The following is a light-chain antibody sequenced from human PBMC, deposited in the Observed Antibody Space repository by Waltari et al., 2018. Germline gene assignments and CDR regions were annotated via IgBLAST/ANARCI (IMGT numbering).Light chain of an antibody. CDR1: QNISPW. CDR2: KTS. Sequence: DIQMTQSPSTLSASVGDRVTITCRASQNISPWLAWHQQKPGKAPRLLIYKTSTLESGVPSRFSGSGYGTEFTLTISSLQPEDFATYYCQRYKTSFRTFGQGTRVEIK. V-gene: IGKV1-5*03. J-gene: IGKJ1*01. CDR3: QRYKTSFRT.